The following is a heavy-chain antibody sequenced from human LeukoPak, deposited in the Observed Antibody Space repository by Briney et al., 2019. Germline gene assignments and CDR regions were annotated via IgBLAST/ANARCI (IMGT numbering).Heavy chain of an antibody. CDR2: INPSGGTT. Sequence: ASVKVSCKASGYTFTSFYIHWVRQAPGQGLEWMAIINPSGGTTRYAQKFQGRVTMTRDTSTSTVYMELSSLRSEDTAVYYCARGSYDFWSGYYALSDYYYYMDVWGKGTTVTVSS. D-gene: IGHD3-3*01. CDR1: GYTFTSFY. CDR3: ARGSYDFWSGYYALSDYYYYMDV. V-gene: IGHV1-46*01. J-gene: IGHJ6*03.